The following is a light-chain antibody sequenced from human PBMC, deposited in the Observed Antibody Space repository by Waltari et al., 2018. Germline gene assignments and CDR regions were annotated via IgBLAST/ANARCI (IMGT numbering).Light chain of an antibody. Sequence: EIVLTQSPATLSLSPGERATLSCRASQSVSSYLAWFQQKPGQAPRLLIYASSNRATGIPARFSGSGSGTDFTLTISSLEPEDFAVYYCQQRSNWLTFGGGTKVEIE. CDR3: QQRSNWLT. CDR2: ASS. V-gene: IGKV3-11*01. J-gene: IGKJ4*01. CDR1: QSVSSY.